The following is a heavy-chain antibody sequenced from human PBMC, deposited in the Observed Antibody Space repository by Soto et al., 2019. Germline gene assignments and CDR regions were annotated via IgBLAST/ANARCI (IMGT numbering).Heavy chain of an antibody. CDR1: GFTFSSYA. D-gene: IGHD4-17*01. CDR2: ISGSGGSA. V-gene: IGHV3-23*01. CDR3: ARQDYGDYTFDY. Sequence: GGSLRLSCAASGFTFSSYAMRWVRQAPGKGLEWVSAISGSGGSAYYADSVKGRFTISRDNSKNTLYLQMNSLRAEDTAVYYCARQDYGDYTFDYWGQGTLVTVSS. J-gene: IGHJ4*02.